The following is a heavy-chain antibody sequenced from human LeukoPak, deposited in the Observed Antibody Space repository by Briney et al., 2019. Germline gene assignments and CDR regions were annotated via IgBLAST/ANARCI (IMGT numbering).Heavy chain of an antibody. CDR1: GGSISSSSYY. V-gene: IGHV4-39*07. J-gene: IGHJ3*02. CDR3: ARASSGLGAFDI. Sequence: SETLSLTCTVSGGSISSSSYYWGWIRQPPGKGLEWIGSIYYSGSTNYNPSLKSRVTISVDTSKNQFSLKLSSVTAADTAVYYCARASSGLGAFDIWGQGTMVTVSS. D-gene: IGHD3-3*01. CDR2: IYYSGST.